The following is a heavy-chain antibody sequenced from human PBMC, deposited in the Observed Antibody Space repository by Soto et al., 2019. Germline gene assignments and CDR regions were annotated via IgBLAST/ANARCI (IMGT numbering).Heavy chain of an antibody. V-gene: IGHV4-4*02. Sequence: SETLSITCAFYGGSIDSSNWWSCCRQTPGKGLEWIVEVYHSGSTNYNPSLRSRVTISVDRSKNQFSLNLSSVTAADTAVYYCAQRTYVKESRFDYWGQGTLVTVSS. CDR3: AQRTYVKESRFDY. D-gene: IGHD3-16*01. CDR2: VYHSGST. J-gene: IGHJ4*02. CDR1: GGSIDSSNW.